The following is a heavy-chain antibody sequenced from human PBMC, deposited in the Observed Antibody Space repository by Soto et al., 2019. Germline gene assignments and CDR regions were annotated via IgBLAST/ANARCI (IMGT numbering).Heavy chain of an antibody. CDR1: GCTFTSYA. D-gene: IGHD1-26*01. V-gene: IGHV1-3*01. CDR2: INAGNGNT. CDR3: ARGLGLYYFDY. Sequence: GASVQVSCKASGCTFTSYAMHWVRQAPGQRLEWMGWINAGNGNTKYSQKFQGRVTITRDTSASTAYMELSSLRSEDTAVYYCARGLGLYYFDYWGQGTLVTVSS. J-gene: IGHJ4*02.